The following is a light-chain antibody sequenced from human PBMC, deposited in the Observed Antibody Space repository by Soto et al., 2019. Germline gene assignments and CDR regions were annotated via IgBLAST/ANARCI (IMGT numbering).Light chain of an antibody. CDR3: QQYNSYSPLT. CDR2: DAS. V-gene: IGKV1-5*01. CDR1: QSISSW. J-gene: IGKJ1*01. Sequence: DIQMTQSPPTLSASVGDRVTITCRASQSISSWLAWYQQKPGKAPKLLIYDASSLESGVPSRFSGSGSGTEFTLTISSLQPDDFATYYCQQYNSYSPLTFGQGTKVEIK.